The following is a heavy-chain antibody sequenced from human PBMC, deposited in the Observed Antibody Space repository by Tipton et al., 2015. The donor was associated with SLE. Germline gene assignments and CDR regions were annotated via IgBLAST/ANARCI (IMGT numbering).Heavy chain of an antibody. V-gene: IGHV4-38-2*01. D-gene: IGHD6-19*01. Sequence: TLSLTCAVSGFSISSGYYWGWIRQPPGKGLEWIGSVYHNGSTYYTPSLKSRVTISVDTSKNQFSLKLRSVTAADTAIYYCARGGYSSGWYGDYFVYCGQGTLVTVSS. CDR3: ARGGYSSGWYGDYFVY. J-gene: IGHJ4*02. CDR2: VYHNGST. CDR1: GFSISSGYY.